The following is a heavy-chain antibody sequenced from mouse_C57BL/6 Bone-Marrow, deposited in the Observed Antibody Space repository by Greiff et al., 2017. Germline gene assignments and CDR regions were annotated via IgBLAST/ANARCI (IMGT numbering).Heavy chain of an antibody. D-gene: IGHD4-1*01. V-gene: IGHV5-4*01. J-gene: IGHJ2*01. CDR2: ISDGGSYT. CDR3: AREKNLGTGTNY. CDR1: GFTFSSYA. Sequence: EVQLVESGGGLVKPGGSLKLSCAASGFTFSSYAMSWVRQTPEKRLEWVATISDGGSYTYYPDNVKGRFTISRDNAKNNLYLQMSHLKSEDTAMYYCAREKNLGTGTNYWGQGTTLTVSS.